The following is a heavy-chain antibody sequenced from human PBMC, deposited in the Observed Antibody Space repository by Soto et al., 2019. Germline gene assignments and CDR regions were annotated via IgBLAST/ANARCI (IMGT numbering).Heavy chain of an antibody. D-gene: IGHD3-10*01. CDR2: ISGSGGST. V-gene: IGHV3-23*01. Sequence: GGSLRLSCAASGFTFRGYGIHWVRQAPGKGLEWVSAISGSGGSTYYADSAKGRFTISRDNPKNTLYLQMNSLRAEDTAVYYCAKRSFMVRGSHAFDIWGQGTMVTVSS. CDR1: GFTFRGYG. CDR3: AKRSFMVRGSHAFDI. J-gene: IGHJ3*02.